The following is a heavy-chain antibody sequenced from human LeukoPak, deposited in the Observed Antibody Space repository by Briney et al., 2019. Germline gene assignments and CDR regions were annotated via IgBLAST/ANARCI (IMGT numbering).Heavy chain of an antibody. V-gene: IGHV3-74*01. D-gene: IGHD6-6*01. CDR3: AKEVRRSSPGPDY. J-gene: IGHJ4*02. CDR2: INSDGSST. CDR1: GFTFSSYW. Sequence: GGSLRLSWAASGFTFSSYWMDWVRQAPGKGLGWVSCINSDGSSTSYADSVKDRFTISRDNAKNTLYLQMNSLRAGDTAVYYCAKEVRRSSPGPDYRRQGRLVADSS.